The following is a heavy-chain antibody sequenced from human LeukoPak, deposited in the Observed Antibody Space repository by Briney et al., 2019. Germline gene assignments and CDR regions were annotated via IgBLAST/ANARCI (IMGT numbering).Heavy chain of an antibody. Sequence: GGSLRLSCEASGFTFSTYWMKWVRQAPGKGLEWVANIKQDGSQKYYVDSVKGRFIISRDNAKNSLYLQMNSVRAEDTAVYYCAREGTFGDYRASGDHWGQGALVTVSS. CDR1: GFTFSTYW. CDR3: AREGTFGDYRASGDH. J-gene: IGHJ4*02. V-gene: IGHV3-7*03. D-gene: IGHD2-21*02. CDR2: IKQDGSQK.